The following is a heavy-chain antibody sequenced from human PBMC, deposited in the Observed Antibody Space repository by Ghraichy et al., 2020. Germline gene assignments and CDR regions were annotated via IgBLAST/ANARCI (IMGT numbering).Heavy chain of an antibody. CDR1: GFWFNSYW. CDR3: ARDCPWGYFDL. J-gene: IGHJ4*02. CDR2: INVHGSLY. Sequence: GGSLRLSCEVSGFWFNSYWISWVRQAPGKGLEWVANINVHGSLYNYVDSVKGRFTISRDNAEKSVYLQLNSLRAEDTAVYYCARDCPWGYFDLWGRGTLVTVSS. D-gene: IGHD7-27*01. V-gene: IGHV3-7*01.